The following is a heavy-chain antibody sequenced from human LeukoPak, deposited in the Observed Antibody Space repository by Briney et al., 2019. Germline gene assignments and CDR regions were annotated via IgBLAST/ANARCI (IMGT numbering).Heavy chain of an antibody. J-gene: IGHJ4*02. CDR1: GFTFSSYS. V-gene: IGHV3-48*04. CDR2: ISSSGSTI. Sequence: GGSLRLSCAASGFTFSSYSMNWVRQAPGKGLEWVSYISSSGSTIYYVDSVKGRFTISRDNAKNSLYLQMNSLRAEDTAVYYCARDQFGYFDYWGQGTLVTVSS. CDR3: ARDQFGYFDY. D-gene: IGHD3-10*01.